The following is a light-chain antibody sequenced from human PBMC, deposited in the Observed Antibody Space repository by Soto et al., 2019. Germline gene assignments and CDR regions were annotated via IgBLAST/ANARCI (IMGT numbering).Light chain of an antibody. V-gene: IGLV1-40*01. CDR2: DNN. J-gene: IGLJ1*01. CDR1: SSNIGADYD. CDR3: QSYYTSLCGSV. Sequence: QSVLTQPPSVSGAPGQRVTISCTGSSSNIGADYDVHWYQQLPGTAPNLLIYDNNKRPPGVPDRFSGSNSGTSASLAITGLQDADEAAYYCQSYYTSLCGSVFGTGTKLTVL.